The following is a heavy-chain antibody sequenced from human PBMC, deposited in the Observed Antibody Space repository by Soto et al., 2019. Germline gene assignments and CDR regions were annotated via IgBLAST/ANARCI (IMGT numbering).Heavy chain of an antibody. CDR1: GYTFTSYD. V-gene: IGHV1-8*01. CDR2: MNPNSGNT. CDR3: ARGQYSTSYDY. Sequence: ASVKVSCKASGYTFTSYDINWVRQATGQGLEWMGWMNPNSGNTGYAQQFQGRVTMTRNTSISTTYMEVSSLKSEDTAVYYCARGQYSTSYDYGGRGTQVTAPQ. D-gene: IGHD2-2*01. J-gene: IGHJ4*02.